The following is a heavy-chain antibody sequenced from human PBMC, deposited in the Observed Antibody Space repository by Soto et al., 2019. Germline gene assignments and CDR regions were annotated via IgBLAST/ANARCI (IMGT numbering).Heavy chain of an antibody. V-gene: IGHV3-23*01. CDR3: ARKVVGSTSRPDYWYFDL. D-gene: IGHD2-21*01. Sequence: DVQLLESGGDSVQPGGSVRPSCAGSGFTFINYAMNWVRQAPGKGLEWVSTISGGGDATFFADSARGRFTFSRDNSKSTVTRQMNSLGVDDTAVYYCARKVVGSTSRPDYWYFDLGGRGTVVTVSS. J-gene: IGHJ2*01. CDR2: ISGGGDAT. CDR1: GFTFINYA.